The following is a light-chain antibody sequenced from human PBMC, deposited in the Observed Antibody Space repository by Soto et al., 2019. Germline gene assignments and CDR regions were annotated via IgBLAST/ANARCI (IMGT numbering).Light chain of an antibody. J-gene: IGLJ1*01. V-gene: IGLV2-14*03. CDR1: SSDVGNYNY. Sequence: QSVLTQPPSASASPGHSVTISCTGTSSDVGNYNYVSWYQQHPGKAPKLMIYHVTYRPSGVSNRYSGSKSGNSASLTISGLQADDEADYYCCSLTTSHTYVFGSGTKLTVL. CDR2: HVT. CDR3: CSLTTSHTYV.